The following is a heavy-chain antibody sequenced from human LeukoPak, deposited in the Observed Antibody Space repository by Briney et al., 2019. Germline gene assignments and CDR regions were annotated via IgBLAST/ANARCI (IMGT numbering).Heavy chain of an antibody. J-gene: IGHJ4*02. Sequence: PGGSLRLSCAASGFTFSSYWMRWVRQAAGKGLVWVSRIGGDGSSTSYADSAKGRFTISRDNAKNTLYLQMNSLSAEDTAVYYCARATYYYDSSGSEMYYFDSWGQGTLVTVPS. CDR2: IGGDGSST. CDR3: ARATYYYDSSGSEMYYFDS. CDR1: GFTFSSYW. V-gene: IGHV3-74*01. D-gene: IGHD3-22*01.